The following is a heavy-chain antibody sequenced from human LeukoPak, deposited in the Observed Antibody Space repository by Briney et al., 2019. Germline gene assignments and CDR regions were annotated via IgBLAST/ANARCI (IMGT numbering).Heavy chain of an antibody. V-gene: IGHV4-39*01. CDR2: IYYSGST. Sequence: SSETLSLTCTVSGGSISSSSYYWGWIRQPPGKGLEWIGSIYYSGSTYYNPSLKSPVTISVDTSKNQFSLKVISVAAADTAVYYCARLLNWHDAIDYWGQGTLVTVS. J-gene: IGHJ4*02. CDR1: GGSISSSSYY. CDR3: ARLLNWHDAIDY. D-gene: IGHD1-1*01.